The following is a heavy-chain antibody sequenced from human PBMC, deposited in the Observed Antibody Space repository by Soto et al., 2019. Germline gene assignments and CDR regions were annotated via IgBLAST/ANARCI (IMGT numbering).Heavy chain of an antibody. D-gene: IGHD3-10*01. Sequence: GGSLRLSCAASGFSVSSNYMSWVRQAPGKGLEWVSVIYSGGSTYYADSVKGRFTISRDNSKNTLYLQMNSLRAEDTAVYYCARDRGVSPPNYYYYGMDVWGQGTTVTVSS. J-gene: IGHJ6*02. CDR1: GFSVSSNY. CDR2: IYSGGST. V-gene: IGHV3-53*01. CDR3: ARDRGVSPPNYYYYGMDV.